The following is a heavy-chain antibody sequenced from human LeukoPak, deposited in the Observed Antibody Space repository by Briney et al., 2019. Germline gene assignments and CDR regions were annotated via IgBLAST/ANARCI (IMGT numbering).Heavy chain of an antibody. CDR1: GFTFSSHA. D-gene: IGHD2-2*01. CDR3: AKDPYGTRYFDY. V-gene: IGHV3-23*01. CDR2: LSGSGYNT. J-gene: IGHJ4*02. Sequence: GGSLRLSLAAPGFTFSSHALSWVGQAPGKGLEWVSSLSGSGYNTYYADSVKGRFTISRDNSKNTVYLQMNSLRAEDTAVYYCAKDPYGTRYFDYWGQGTLVTVSS.